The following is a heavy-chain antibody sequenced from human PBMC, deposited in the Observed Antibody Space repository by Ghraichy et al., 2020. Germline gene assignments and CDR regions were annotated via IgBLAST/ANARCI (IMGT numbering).Heavy chain of an antibody. CDR2: INWHEDET. V-gene: IGHV3-43*01. Sequence: GGSLRLSCAASGFSLDDYIMHWVRQAPGKGLEWVSLINWHEDETFYADSVKGRFTISRDISKNSLHLQMNRLGTGDSALYYCARESRDALSSMDVWGQGTTVTVSS. J-gene: IGHJ6*02. CDR1: GFSLDDYI. CDR3: ARESRDALSSMDV.